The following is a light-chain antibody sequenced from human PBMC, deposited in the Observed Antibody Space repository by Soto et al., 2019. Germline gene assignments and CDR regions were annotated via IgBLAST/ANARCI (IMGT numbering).Light chain of an antibody. V-gene: IGKV1-5*03. Sequence: DIQMTQSPSTLSASVGDRVTITCRPSQNINSWLAWYQQKPGKAPKLLIYQASSLESGVSSRFSGSESGTEFTLTISSLQPDNFATYYCQQYNSYWTFGQGTKVEIK. CDR1: QNINSW. CDR2: QAS. J-gene: IGKJ1*01. CDR3: QQYNSYWT.